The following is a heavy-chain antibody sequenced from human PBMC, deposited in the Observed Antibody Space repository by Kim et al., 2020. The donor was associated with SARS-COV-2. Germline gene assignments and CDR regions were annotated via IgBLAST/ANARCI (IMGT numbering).Heavy chain of an antibody. D-gene: IGHD3-10*01. CDR3: ARDGNLYRSGTFFDN. V-gene: IGHV3-11*06. Sequence: AKSVKGRLTISRDNAKNSLHLQINSLRAEDTAVYYCARDGNLYRSGTFFDNWGQGTLLTVSS. J-gene: IGHJ4*02.